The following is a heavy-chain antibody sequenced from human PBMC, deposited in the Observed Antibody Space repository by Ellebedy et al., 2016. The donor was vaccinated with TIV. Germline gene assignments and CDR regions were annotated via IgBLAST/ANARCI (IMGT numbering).Heavy chain of an antibody. Sequence: AASVKVSCKASGFTFAGYYIHWVRQAPGQGLEWMGWINPNSGVPHYAQKFQGRVTMTRDTSISTASMELSRLTCDDTAVYYCAREFLHSVPYWFDPWGLGTLVTVSS. V-gene: IGHV1-2*02. D-gene: IGHD5/OR15-5a*01. CDR1: GFTFAGYY. J-gene: IGHJ5*02. CDR3: AREFLHSVPYWFDP. CDR2: INPNSGVP.